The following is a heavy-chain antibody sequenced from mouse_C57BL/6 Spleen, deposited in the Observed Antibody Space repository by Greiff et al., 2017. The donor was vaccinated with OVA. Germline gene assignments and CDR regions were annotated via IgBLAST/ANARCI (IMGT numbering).Heavy chain of an antibody. CDR3: ARCPNYYGSRYYFDY. Sequence: QVQLQQPGAELVKPGASVKLSCKASGYTFTSYWMQWVKQRPGQGLEWIGEIDPSDSYTNYNQKFKGKATLTVDTSSSTAYMQRSSLTSEDSAVYYCARCPNYYGSRYYFDYWGQGTTLTVSS. J-gene: IGHJ2*01. CDR1: GYTFTSYW. V-gene: IGHV1-50*01. CDR2: IDPSDSYT. D-gene: IGHD1-1*01.